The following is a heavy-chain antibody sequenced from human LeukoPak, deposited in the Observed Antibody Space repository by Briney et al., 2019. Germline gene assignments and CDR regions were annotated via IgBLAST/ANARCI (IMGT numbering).Heavy chain of an antibody. Sequence: ASVKVSCKASGYTFTNYYIHWVRQAPGQGLEWMGIINPSIGTTSYAQKFQGRVTMTRDTSTSTVYMELSSLTSEDTAVYYWAKVVGASNGYFDYWGQGTLVTVSS. J-gene: IGHJ4*02. CDR1: GYTFTNYY. CDR3: AKVVGASNGYFDY. V-gene: IGHV1-46*01. CDR2: INPSIGTT. D-gene: IGHD1-26*01.